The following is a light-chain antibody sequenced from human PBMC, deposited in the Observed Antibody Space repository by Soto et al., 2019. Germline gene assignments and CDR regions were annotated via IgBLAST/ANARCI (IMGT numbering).Light chain of an antibody. J-gene: IGKJ1*01. V-gene: IGKV3-15*01. CDR2: GPS. CDR1: QSVSSH. Sequence: EIVMTQSPATLSVSPGERATLSCRASQSVSSHLAWYQQKPGQAPRLLIYGPSPTATGIPDRFSGRESGTDFSVSISRLGAEDFAVYYCQQYGSAPWTLAQGTKVDIK. CDR3: QQYGSAPWT.